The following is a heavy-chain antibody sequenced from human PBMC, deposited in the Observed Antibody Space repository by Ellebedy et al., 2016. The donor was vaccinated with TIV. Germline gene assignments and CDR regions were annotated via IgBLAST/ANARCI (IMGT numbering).Heavy chain of an antibody. V-gene: IGHV3-7*03. CDR3: ARLDAIIAVKSLDY. D-gene: IGHD6-19*01. Sequence: GESLKISCAASGFTVSSSYMSWVRQAPGKGLEWVATIKQDGSEKYYVDSVKGRFTISRDNAKNSLYLQMNSLRAEDTAVYYCARLDAIIAVKSLDYWGQGTLVTVSS. J-gene: IGHJ4*02. CDR2: IKQDGSEK. CDR1: GFTVSSSY.